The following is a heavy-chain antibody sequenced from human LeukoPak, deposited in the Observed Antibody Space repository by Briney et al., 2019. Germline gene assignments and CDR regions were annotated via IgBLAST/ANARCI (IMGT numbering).Heavy chain of an antibody. Sequence: PSETLSLTCTVSGGSISTDSYYWGWIRQPPGKGLESIGSVSYSGSTYYNPSLKSRVTISVDTSKNQFSLNLSSVTAADTAVYYCASVRSGSHYFDYWGQGTLVTVSS. D-gene: IGHD1-26*01. CDR3: ASVRSGSHYFDY. V-gene: IGHV4-39*01. CDR1: GGSISTDSYY. CDR2: VSYSGST. J-gene: IGHJ4*02.